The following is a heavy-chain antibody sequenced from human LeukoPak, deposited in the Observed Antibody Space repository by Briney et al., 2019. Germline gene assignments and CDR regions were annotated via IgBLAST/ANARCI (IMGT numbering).Heavy chain of an antibody. J-gene: IGHJ4*02. CDR1: GGSNSSTY. Sequence: SETLSLTFIVSGGSNSSTYWTWIRQPTGKGLEGIGYIYHSGTTSYNPSLNIRVTISLHTSKNQFSLSLSSVTAADTAAYFCARYSRYFHTTTCTDYFDWWGQGTLVAV. CDR3: ARYSRYFHTTTCTDYFDW. V-gene: IGHV4-59*01. CDR2: IYHSGTT. D-gene: IGHD2/OR15-2a*01.